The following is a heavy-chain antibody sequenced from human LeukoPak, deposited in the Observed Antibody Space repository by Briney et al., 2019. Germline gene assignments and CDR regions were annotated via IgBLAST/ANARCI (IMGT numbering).Heavy chain of an antibody. D-gene: IGHD3-16*01. Sequence: QSGGSLRLSCAASGFTFSSYAMSWVRQAPGKGLEWVSGISGSGDNTYYADSVKGRFTISRDNSKNTLYLQMNSLRVEDTAVYYCARDLYADYVWGSFDYWGQGTLVTVSS. CDR1: GFTFSSYA. V-gene: IGHV3-23*01. CDR3: ARDLYADYVWGSFDY. J-gene: IGHJ4*02. CDR2: ISGSGDNT.